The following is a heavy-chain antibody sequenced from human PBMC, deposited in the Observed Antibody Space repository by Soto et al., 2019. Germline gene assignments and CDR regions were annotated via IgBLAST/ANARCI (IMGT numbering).Heavy chain of an antibody. Sequence: QVQLVQSGAEVKKPGASVKVSCKTSGYTFTSYDINWVRQATGQGLEWMGWMNPNSAHTAYAQKFQGRVTMTRNTSIITAYMELSSLRSEDKAVYYCARERSSGAFDIWGQGTMVTVSS. CDR2: MNPNSAHT. CDR1: GYTFTSYD. V-gene: IGHV1-8*01. CDR3: ARERSSGAFDI. J-gene: IGHJ3*02. D-gene: IGHD1-26*01.